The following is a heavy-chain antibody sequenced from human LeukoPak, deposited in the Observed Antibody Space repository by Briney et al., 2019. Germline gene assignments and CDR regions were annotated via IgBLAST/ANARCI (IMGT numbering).Heavy chain of an antibody. V-gene: IGHV3-23*01. J-gene: IGHJ4*02. CDR2: ISGSGGST. D-gene: IGHD3-22*01. CDR3: VKGDSSGYYRLYYFDY. CDR1: GFTVSSNY. Sequence: GGSLRLSCAASGFTVSSNYMSWVRQAPGKGLEWVSAISGSGGSTYYADSVKGRFTISRDNSKNTLYLQMNSLRAEDTAVYYCVKGDSSGYYRLYYFDYWGQGTLVTVSS.